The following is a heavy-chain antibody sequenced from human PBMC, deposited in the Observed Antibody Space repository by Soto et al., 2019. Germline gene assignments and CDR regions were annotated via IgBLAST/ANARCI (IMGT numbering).Heavy chain of an antibody. V-gene: IGHV4-61*01. D-gene: IGHD3-10*01. J-gene: IGHJ6*02. Sequence: SETLSLTCSVSGGSVRSGNHFWNWIRQPPGRGLEWLGYMYYTGVTNYNPSLKSRVSMSVDTSKNPFSLKLTSLTAADTAVYYCARGGEPLGYYGLDVWGQGTTGTGSS. CDR2: MYYTGVT. CDR1: GGSVRSGNHF. CDR3: ARGGEPLGYYGLDV.